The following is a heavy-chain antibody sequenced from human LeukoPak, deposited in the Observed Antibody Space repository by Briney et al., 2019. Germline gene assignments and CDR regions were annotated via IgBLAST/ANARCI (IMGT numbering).Heavy chain of an antibody. D-gene: IGHD2-15*01. CDR1: GFTFSNYG. V-gene: IGHV3-30*02. CDR2: IRYDGSNK. CDR3: AKDRSFGRSDGFDI. J-gene: IGHJ3*02. Sequence: GGSLRLSCAASGFTFSNYGMRWVRQAPGKGLEWVAFIRYDGSNKFYADSVKGRSTISRDNSKSTLYLEMNSLRAEDTAVYYCAKDRSFGRSDGFDIWGQGTMVTVSS.